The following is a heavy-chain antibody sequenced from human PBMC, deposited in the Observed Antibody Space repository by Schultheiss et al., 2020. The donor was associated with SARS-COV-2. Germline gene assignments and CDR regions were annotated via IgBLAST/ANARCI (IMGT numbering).Heavy chain of an antibody. CDR1: VFTFSSYG. J-gene: IGHJ4*02. V-gene: IGHV3-33*01. CDR3: ARWGYSGYDIPAYYFDY. Sequence: GGSLRLSCAASVFTFSSYGMHWVRQAPGKGLEWVAVIWYDGSNKYYADSVKGRFTISRDNSKNTLYLQMNSLRAEDTAVYYCARWGYSGYDIPAYYFDYWGQGTLVTVSS. CDR2: IWYDGSNK. D-gene: IGHD5-12*01.